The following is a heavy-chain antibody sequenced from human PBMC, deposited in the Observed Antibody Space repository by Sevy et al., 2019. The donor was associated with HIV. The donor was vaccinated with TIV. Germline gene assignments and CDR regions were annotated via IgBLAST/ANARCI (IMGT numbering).Heavy chain of an antibody. D-gene: IGHD3-16*01. V-gene: IGHV3-11*01. Sequence: GGSLRLSCAASGLTFSDYYMSWVRQAPGKGLEWISDISGSSSAIVYADSVKGRFAISRNNAKNSLYLHMDNLRAEDTAVYFCVGRPYSSAYSWSYHFDYWGQRTLVTVSS. CDR2: ISGSSSAI. CDR1: GLTFSDYY. J-gene: IGHJ4*02. CDR3: VGRPYSSAYSWSYHFDY.